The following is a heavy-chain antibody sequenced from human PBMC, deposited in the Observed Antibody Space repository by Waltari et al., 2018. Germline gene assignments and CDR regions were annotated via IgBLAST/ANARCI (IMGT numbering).Heavy chain of an antibody. D-gene: IGHD3-3*01. V-gene: IGHV5-51*01. CDR3: ARQGLRFLEWLPFDP. CDR1: GYSFTSYW. J-gene: IGHJ5*02. CDR2: IYPGDSDT. Sequence: EVQLVQSGAEVKKPGESLTISCKGSGYSFTSYWIGWVRQMPGKGLEWMGIIYPGDSDTRYSPSFQGQVTISADKSISTAYLQWSSLKASDTAMYYCARQGLRFLEWLPFDPWGQGTLVTVSS.